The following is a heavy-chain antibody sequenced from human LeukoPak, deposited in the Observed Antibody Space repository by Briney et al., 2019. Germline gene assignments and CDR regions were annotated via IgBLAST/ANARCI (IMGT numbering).Heavy chain of an antibody. J-gene: IGHJ4*02. CDR2: IYYSGST. CDR1: GGSISSSSYY. D-gene: IGHD2-2*01. CDR3: ARAIVVVPAATFDY. V-gene: IGHV4-39*07. Sequence: PSETLSLTCTVSGGSISSSSYYWGWIRQPPGKGLEWIGSIYYSGSTYYNPSLKSRVTISVDKSKNQFSLKLSSVTAADTAVYYCARAIVVVPAATFDYWGQGTLVTVSS.